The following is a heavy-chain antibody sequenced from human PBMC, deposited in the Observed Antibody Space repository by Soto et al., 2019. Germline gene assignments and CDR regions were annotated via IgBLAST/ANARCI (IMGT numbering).Heavy chain of an antibody. Sequence: QVQLVQSGAEVKKPGSSVKVSCKDSGGTFSTYSMFWVRQAPGQGLEWMGRIIPMLGIRNYAQRFQDRVTITADKSTATAHMELSSLRSEDTALYYCTIGSWSCEVFDIWGQGTMVTVSS. CDR2: IIPMLGIR. D-gene: IGHD6-19*01. J-gene: IGHJ3*02. CDR3: TIGSWSCEVFDI. V-gene: IGHV1-69*02. CDR1: GGTFSTYS.